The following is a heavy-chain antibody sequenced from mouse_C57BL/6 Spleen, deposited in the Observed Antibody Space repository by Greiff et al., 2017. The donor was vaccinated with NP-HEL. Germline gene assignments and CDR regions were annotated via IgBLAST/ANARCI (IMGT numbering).Heavy chain of an antibody. J-gene: IGHJ4*01. CDR1: GYSFTGYY. Sequence: EVQLQQSGPELVKPGASVKISCKASGYSFTGYYMNWVKQSPEKSLEWIGEINPSTGGTTYNQKFKAKATLTVDKSSSTAYMQLKSLTSEDSAVYYCARFGLRPMDYWGQGTSVTVSS. CDR3: ARFGLRPMDY. CDR2: INPSTGGT. D-gene: IGHD1-2*01. V-gene: IGHV1-42*01.